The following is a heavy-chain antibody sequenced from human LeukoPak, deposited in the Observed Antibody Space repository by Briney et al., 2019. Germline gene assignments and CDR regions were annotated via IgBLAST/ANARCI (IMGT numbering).Heavy chain of an antibody. Sequence: GGSLRLSCAASGFTFSSYAMSWVRQAPGKGLEWVSAISGSGGSTYYADSVKGRFTISRDNSKNTLYLQMNSLGAEDTAVYYCAKSTPYYYDSSGYEGPDYWGQGTLVTVSS. D-gene: IGHD3-22*01. CDR2: ISGSGGST. CDR3: AKSTPYYYDSSGYEGPDY. J-gene: IGHJ4*02. V-gene: IGHV3-23*01. CDR1: GFTFSSYA.